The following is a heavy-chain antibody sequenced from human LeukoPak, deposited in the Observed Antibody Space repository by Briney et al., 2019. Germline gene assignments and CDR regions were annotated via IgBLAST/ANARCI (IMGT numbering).Heavy chain of an antibody. D-gene: IGHD3-9*01. CDR3: ARQYDILTGYHY. Sequence: NPSETLSLTCTVSGGSISSYHWSWIRQPPGKGLEWIGYIYYSGSTNYNPSLKSRVTISVDTSKNQFSLKLSSVTAADTAVYYCARQYDILTGYHYWGQGTLVTVSS. CDR2: IYYSGST. V-gene: IGHV4-59*08. CDR1: GGSISSYH. J-gene: IGHJ4*02.